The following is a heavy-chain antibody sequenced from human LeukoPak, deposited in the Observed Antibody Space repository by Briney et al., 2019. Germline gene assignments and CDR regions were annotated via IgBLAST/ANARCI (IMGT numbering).Heavy chain of an antibody. CDR3: ARGPGLRYFDWLSWFDP. J-gene: IGHJ5*02. CDR1: GGSVRSGSYY. D-gene: IGHD3-9*01. Sequence: SETLSLTCTVSGGSVRSGSYYWSWIRQPPGKGLEWIGYIYYSGSTNYNPSLKSRVTMSIDTSTNQFSLRLSSVTAADTAVYYCARGPGLRYFDWLSWFDPWGQGILVTVSS. V-gene: IGHV4-61*01. CDR2: IYYSGST.